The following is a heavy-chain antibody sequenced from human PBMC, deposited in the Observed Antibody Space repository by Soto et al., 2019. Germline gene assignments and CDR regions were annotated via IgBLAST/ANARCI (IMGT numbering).Heavy chain of an antibody. CDR2: SNHSGST. CDR3: ARVPDLYDYIWGSYRYDPYDFDY. Sequence: PSETLSLTCAVYGGSFSASYWSWIRQPPEKGLGWIGESNHSGSTNYNPSLKSRVTISVDTSKNQFSLKLSSVTAADTAVYYCARVPDLYDYIWGSYRYDPYDFDYWGQGTLVTVSS. CDR1: GGSFSASY. V-gene: IGHV4-34*01. J-gene: IGHJ4*02. D-gene: IGHD3-16*02.